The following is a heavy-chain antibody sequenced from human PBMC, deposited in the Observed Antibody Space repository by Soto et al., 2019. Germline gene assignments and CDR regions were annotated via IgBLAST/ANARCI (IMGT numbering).Heavy chain of an antibody. Sequence: PSETLSLTCAVYGGSFSGYYWSWIRQPPGKGLEWIAEINHSGTTKYSPPLKGRVTISVDTSKNQFSLKLNSVTAADTAVYYCARAPETPPIVRVVVQYFFDSWGQGTLVTVSS. CDR1: GGSFSGYY. J-gene: IGHJ4*02. CDR3: ARAPETPPIVRVVVQYFFDS. CDR2: INHSGTT. V-gene: IGHV4-34*01. D-gene: IGHD3-16*02.